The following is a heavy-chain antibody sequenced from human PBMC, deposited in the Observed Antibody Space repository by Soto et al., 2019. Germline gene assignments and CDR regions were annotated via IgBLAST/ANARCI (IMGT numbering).Heavy chain of an antibody. Sequence: QVHLQESGPGLVKPSQTLSLTCTVSGGYISSGGYYWIWIRQHPGKGLEWIGYIYYSGSTYYNPSLKSRVTISVDTSKNQFSLKLSSVTAADTAVYYCARSGYSYGPNPLLYWGQGTLVTVSS. CDR1: GGYISSGGYY. CDR3: ARSGYSYGPNPLLY. J-gene: IGHJ4*02. CDR2: IYYSGST. D-gene: IGHD5-18*01. V-gene: IGHV4-31*03.